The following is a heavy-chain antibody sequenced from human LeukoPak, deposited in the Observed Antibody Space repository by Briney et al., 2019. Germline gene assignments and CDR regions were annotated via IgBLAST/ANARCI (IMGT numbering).Heavy chain of an antibody. CDR3: ARAGFYYYDSSGYYYFDY. D-gene: IGHD3-22*01. CDR1: GGSFSGYY. V-gene: IGHV4-34*01. Sequence: SETLSLTCAVYGGSFSGYYWSWLRQPPGKGLEWIGEINHSGSTNYNPSLKSRVTISVDTSKNQFSLKLSSVTAADTAVYYCARAGFYYYDSSGYYYFDYWGQGTLVTVSS. CDR2: INHSGST. J-gene: IGHJ4*02.